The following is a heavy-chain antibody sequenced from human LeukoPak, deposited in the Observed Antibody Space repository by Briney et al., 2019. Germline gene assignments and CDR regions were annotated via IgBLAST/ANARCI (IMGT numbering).Heavy chain of an antibody. CDR2: IIHSGST. Sequence: PSETLSLTCAVYGGSFSGYYWSWIRQPPGKGLEWIGEIIHSGSTNYNPSLESRVTISVDTSKNQFSLKLSSVTAADTAVYYCGRGRGFGYWGQGTLVTVSS. CDR1: GGSFSGYY. J-gene: IGHJ4*02. D-gene: IGHD3-10*01. V-gene: IGHV4-34*01. CDR3: GRGRGFGY.